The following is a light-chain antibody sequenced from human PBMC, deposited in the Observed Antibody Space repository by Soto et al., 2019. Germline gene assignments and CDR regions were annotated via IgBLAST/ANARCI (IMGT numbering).Light chain of an antibody. CDR1: QSVSSY. CDR3: QQRSNWPPLT. Sequence: EIVLTQSPATLSLSPGERATLSCRASQSVSSYLAWYQQKPGQAPRLLIYDASNRATGIPARFSGSGSGTDFTLTISRLEPEDCAVDYCQQRSNWPPLTFGGGTKVEIK. CDR2: DAS. J-gene: IGKJ4*01. V-gene: IGKV3-11*01.